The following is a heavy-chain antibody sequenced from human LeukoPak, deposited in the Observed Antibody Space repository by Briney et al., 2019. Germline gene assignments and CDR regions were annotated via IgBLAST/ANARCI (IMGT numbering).Heavy chain of an antibody. J-gene: IGHJ6*03. CDR3: ARANDNYYYYYMDV. CDR2: ISSSSSYI. CDR1: GFTFSSYS. Sequence: GGSLRLSCAASGFTFSSYSMSWVRQAPGKGLEWVSSISSSSSYIYYADSVKGRFTISRDNAKNSLYLQMNSLRAEDTAVYYCARANDNYYYYYMDVWGKGTTVTISS. V-gene: IGHV3-21*01. D-gene: IGHD3-9*01.